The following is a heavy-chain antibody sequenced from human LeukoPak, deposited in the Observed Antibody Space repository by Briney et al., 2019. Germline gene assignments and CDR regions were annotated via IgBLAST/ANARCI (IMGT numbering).Heavy chain of an antibody. D-gene: IGHD3-22*01. CDR2: ISGRGGST. J-gene: IGHJ4*02. V-gene: IGHV3-23*01. Sequence: GRSLRLSCAASGFSFSSYAVSWVRQAPGKGLEWVSAISGRGGSTYYADSVKGRFTISRDNSKNTLYLQMNSLRAEDTAVYYCAKSSYYYDTSGDSQESFDYWGQGTLVTVSS. CDR1: GFSFSSYA. CDR3: AKSSYYYDTSGDSQESFDY.